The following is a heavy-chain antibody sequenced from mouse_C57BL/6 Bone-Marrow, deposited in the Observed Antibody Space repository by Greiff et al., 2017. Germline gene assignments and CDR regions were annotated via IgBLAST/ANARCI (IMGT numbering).Heavy chain of an antibody. CDR3: ASTFYFDY. CDR2: ISDGGSYT. J-gene: IGHJ2*01. V-gene: IGHV5-4*01. CDR1: GFTFSSYA. Sequence: EVHLVESGGGLVKPGGSLKLSCAASGFTFSSYAMSWVRQTPEKRLEWVATISDGGSYTYYPDNVKGRFTISRDNAKNNLYLQMSHRKSEDTAMYYCASTFYFDYWGQGTTLTVSS.